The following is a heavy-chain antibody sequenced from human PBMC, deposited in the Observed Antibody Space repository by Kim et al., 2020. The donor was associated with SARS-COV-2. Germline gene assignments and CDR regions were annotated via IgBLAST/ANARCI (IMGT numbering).Heavy chain of an antibody. CDR3: AKDMAMTTYRYGMDV. J-gene: IGHJ6*02. V-gene: IGHV3-9*01. CDR2: ISWNSGSI. D-gene: IGHD1-1*01. Sequence: GGSLRLSCAASGFTFGDYAMHWARQAPGKGLEWVSGISWNSGSIDYADSVKGRFTISRDNAKNSLYLQMNSLKAEDTALYYCAKDMAMTTYRYGMDVWGQGTTVTVSS. CDR1: GFTFGDYA.